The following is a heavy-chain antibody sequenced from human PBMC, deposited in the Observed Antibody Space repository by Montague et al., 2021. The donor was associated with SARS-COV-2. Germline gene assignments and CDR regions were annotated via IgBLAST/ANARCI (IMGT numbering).Heavy chain of an antibody. Sequence: SETLSLTCTVSGGSISSYYWSWIRQPPGKGLEWIGYIYCSGSTNYNPSLKSRVTISVDTSKNQFSLKLSSVTAADTAVYYCARDVRYYDFWSGRAQTSPDYWGQGTLVTVSS. J-gene: IGHJ4*02. CDR2: IYCSGST. V-gene: IGHV4-59*12. CDR1: GGSISSYY. D-gene: IGHD3-3*01. CDR3: ARDVRYYDFWSGRAQTSPDY.